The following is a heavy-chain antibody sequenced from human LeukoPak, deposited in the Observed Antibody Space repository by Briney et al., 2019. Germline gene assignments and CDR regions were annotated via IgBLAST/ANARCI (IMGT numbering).Heavy chain of an antibody. Sequence: GGSLRLSCAASGFTFSGYWMSWVRQAPGKGLEWVANIKHDGSEKYHVDSVKGRFTISRDNSQNSLYLQMNSLRPEDTAVYYCARGAGRVHPDYRGQGSLVTVSS. CDR1: GFTFSGYW. J-gene: IGHJ4*02. CDR3: ARGAGRVHPDY. V-gene: IGHV3-7*01. D-gene: IGHD3-10*01. CDR2: IKHDGSEK.